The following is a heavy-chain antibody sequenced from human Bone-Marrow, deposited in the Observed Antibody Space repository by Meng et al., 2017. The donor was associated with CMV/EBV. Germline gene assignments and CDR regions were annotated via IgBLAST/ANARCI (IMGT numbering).Heavy chain of an antibody. CDR3: AKATYYDFWGGYYQYYYYGMDV. J-gene: IGHJ6*02. CDR1: GFTFSSYG. D-gene: IGHD3-3*01. V-gene: IGHV3-30*02. CDR2: IRYDGSNK. Sequence: GESLKISCAAPGFTFSSYGMHWVRQAPGKGLEWVAFIRYDGSNKYYADSMKGRFTISRDNSKNTLYLQMNSLRAKDTAVYYCAKATYYDFWGGYYQYYYYGMDVWGQGTTVTVSS.